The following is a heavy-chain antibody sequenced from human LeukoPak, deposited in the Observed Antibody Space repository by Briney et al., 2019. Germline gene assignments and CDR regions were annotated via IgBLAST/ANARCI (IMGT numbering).Heavy chain of an antibody. J-gene: IGHJ4*02. V-gene: IGHV4-30-4*07. CDR1: GGSISSGGYS. CDR2: IYYSGST. Sequence: SETLSLTCAVSGGSISSGGYSWSWIRQPPGKGLEWIGYIYYSGSTYFNPSLKSRVTISVDTSKNQFSLKLSSVTAADTAVYYCARVSYSYGVDYWGQGTLVTVSS. D-gene: IGHD5-18*01. CDR3: ARVSYSYGVDY.